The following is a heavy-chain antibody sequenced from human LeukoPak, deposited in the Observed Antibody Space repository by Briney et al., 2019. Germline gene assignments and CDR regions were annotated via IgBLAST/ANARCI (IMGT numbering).Heavy chain of an antibody. D-gene: IGHD2-2*01. CDR3: ARDDPYCSSTSCYLLSAWFDP. CDR2: ISAYNGNT. J-gene: IGHJ5*02. Sequence: ASVKVSCKASGDTFTSYGISWVRQAPGQGLEWMGWISAYNGNTNYAQKLQGRVTMTTDTSTSTAYMELRSLRSDDTAVYYCARDDPYCSSTSCYLLSAWFDPWGQGALVTVSS. CDR1: GDTFTSYG. V-gene: IGHV1-18*01.